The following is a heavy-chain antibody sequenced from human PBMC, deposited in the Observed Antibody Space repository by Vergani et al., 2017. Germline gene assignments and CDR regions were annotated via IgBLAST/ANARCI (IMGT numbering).Heavy chain of an antibody. CDR3: ARDADYGGNSGFPFDD. Sequence: QVQLVQSGAEVKKPGSSVKVSCKASGGTFSSYAISWVRQAPGQGLEWMGGIIPIFGTANYAQKFQGRVTITADESTSTAYMELSSLRSEDTAVYYCARDADYGGNSGFPFDDWGQGTLVTVSS. J-gene: IGHJ4*02. CDR1: GGTFSSYA. CDR2: IIPIFGTA. D-gene: IGHD4-23*01. V-gene: IGHV1-69*01.